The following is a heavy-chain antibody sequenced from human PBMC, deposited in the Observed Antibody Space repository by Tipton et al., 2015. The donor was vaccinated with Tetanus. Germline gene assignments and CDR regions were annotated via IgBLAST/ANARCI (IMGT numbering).Heavy chain of an antibody. Sequence: LRLSCTVSGGSISSFNYYWGWIRQPPGKGLEWIGSIYYSGSTYYNPSLRSRVTMSVDTSKIQFSLKVSSVTAADTAVYYCGRQQLPRNYDHSYGMDVWGQGTTVTVSS. CDR2: IYYSGST. J-gene: IGHJ6*02. D-gene: IGHD2-2*01. CDR1: GGSISSFNYY. V-gene: IGHV4-39*01. CDR3: GRQQLPRNYDHSYGMDV.